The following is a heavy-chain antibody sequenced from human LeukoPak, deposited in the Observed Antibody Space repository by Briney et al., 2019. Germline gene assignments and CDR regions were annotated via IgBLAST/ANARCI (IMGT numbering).Heavy chain of an antibody. V-gene: IGHV3-23*01. Sequence: TGGSLRLSCAASGFTFSSYAMSWVRQAPGKGLEWVSAISGSGGSTYYADSVKGRFTISRDSSKNTLYLQMNSLRAEDTAVYYCAKDTGRGSCYYFDYWGQGTLVTVSS. CDR1: GFTFSSYA. CDR2: ISGSGGST. J-gene: IGHJ4*02. D-gene: IGHD2-2*01. CDR3: AKDTGRGSCYYFDY.